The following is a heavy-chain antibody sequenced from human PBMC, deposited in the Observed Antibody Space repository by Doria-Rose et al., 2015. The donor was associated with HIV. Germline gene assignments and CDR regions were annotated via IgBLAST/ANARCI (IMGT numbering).Heavy chain of an antibody. V-gene: IGHV1-18*01. J-gene: IGHJ6*02. CDR3: ARDVGRMDV. Sequence: QVQLVQSGAEVKKPGASVKVSCRASGYTFSTDAFSWVRQVPGQGLEWMGWISAYNGNTDYAQKLQGRVTMTTDTSTSTAYVELKSLRSDDTAVYYCARDVGRMDVWGQGTTVTVSS. CDR2: ISAYNGNT. CDR1: GYTFSTDA. D-gene: IGHD3-10*01.